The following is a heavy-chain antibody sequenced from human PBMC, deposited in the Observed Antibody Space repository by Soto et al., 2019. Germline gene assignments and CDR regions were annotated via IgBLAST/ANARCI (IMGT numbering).Heavy chain of an antibody. CDR1: GGSFNNYA. D-gene: IGHD3-10*01. Sequence: QVHLVQSGAEVKKPGSSVKVSCKTSGGSFNNYAVSWVRQAPGQGLEWMGGSIPNCDTPNYAHKFQDRVTIIEDESTSTVYMELRSIRSNDTAVYYCAVAMVREILIFESSGMHVWGQGTTVIVSS. CDR3: AVAMVREILIFESSGMHV. CDR2: SIPNCDTP. V-gene: IGHV1-69*01. J-gene: IGHJ6*02.